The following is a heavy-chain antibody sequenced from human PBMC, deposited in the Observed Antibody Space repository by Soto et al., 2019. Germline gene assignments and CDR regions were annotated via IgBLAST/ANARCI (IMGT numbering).Heavy chain of an antibody. Sequence: EVQLLESGGGLVQPGGSLRLSCAASGFTFSSYAMSWVRQAPGKGLEWVSAISGSGGSTYYADSVKGRFTISRDNSKNTLYLQMNSLRAEDTAVYYCAKDSDYDFWSGYPRGWYFDYWGQGTLVTVSS. CDR3: AKDSDYDFWSGYPRGWYFDY. CDR1: GFTFSSYA. CDR2: ISGSGGST. D-gene: IGHD3-3*01. V-gene: IGHV3-23*01. J-gene: IGHJ4*02.